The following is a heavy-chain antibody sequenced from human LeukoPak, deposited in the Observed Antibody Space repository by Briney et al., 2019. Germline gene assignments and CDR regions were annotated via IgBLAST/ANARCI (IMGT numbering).Heavy chain of an antibody. CDR1: GYTFTSYY. CDR2: INPSGGST. J-gene: IGHJ3*02. D-gene: IGHD2-2*01. Sequence: ASVKVSCKASGYTFTSYYMHWVRQAPGQGLEWMGIINPSGGSTSYAQKFQGRVTMTRDMSTSTVYMELSSLRSEDTAVYYCARYCSSTSCGIGDAFDIWGQGTMVSVSS. V-gene: IGHV1-46*01. CDR3: ARYCSSTSCGIGDAFDI.